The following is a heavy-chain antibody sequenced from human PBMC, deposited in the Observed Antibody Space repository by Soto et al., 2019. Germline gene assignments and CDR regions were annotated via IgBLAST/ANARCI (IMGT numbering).Heavy chain of an antibody. D-gene: IGHD1-1*01. Sequence: EVQLVESGGGLVQPGGSLRLSCAASGFTFSSYWMSWVRQVPGKGLEWVANIKQDGNERYYVDSVKGRFTISRDNAKNSLYLQMNSLTAEDTAVYYCARVKSLAGKYWGQGTLFTVCS. CDR2: IKQDGNER. CDR1: GFTFSSYW. J-gene: IGHJ4*02. V-gene: IGHV3-7*05. CDR3: ARVKSLAGKY.